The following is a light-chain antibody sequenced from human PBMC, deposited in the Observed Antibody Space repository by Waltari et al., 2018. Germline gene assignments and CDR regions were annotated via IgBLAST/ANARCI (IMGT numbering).Light chain of an antibody. V-gene: IGLV1-40*01. CDR2: GNS. CDR1: SSNIGACYD. CDR3: QSYDSSLSGSGV. Sequence: QSVLTQPPSVSGAPGQRVTISCTGSSSNIGACYDVHWYQQLPGTAPKLLIYGNSNRPSGVPDRFSGSKSGTSASLDITGLQAEDEADYYCQSYDSSLSGSGVFGGGTKLTVL. J-gene: IGLJ3*02.